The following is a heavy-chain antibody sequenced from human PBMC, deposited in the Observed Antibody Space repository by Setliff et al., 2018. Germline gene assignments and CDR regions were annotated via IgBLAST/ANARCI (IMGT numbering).Heavy chain of an antibody. V-gene: IGHV4-59*12. CDR2: VHSSGRT. CDR3: ARGQPRWFDP. Sequence: LSLTCTVPGGSFSGYYWSWIRQPPGKGLEWIGYVHSSGRTNYNPSLRSRVTISVDTSKSQFSLSLYSVTVADTAVYYCARGQPRWFDPWGPGTLVTVSS. J-gene: IGHJ5*02. CDR1: GGSFSGYY.